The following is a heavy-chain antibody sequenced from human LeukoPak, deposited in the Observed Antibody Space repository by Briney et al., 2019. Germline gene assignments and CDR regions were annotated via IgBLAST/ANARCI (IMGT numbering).Heavy chain of an antibody. CDR3: TRWDGTEIDY. CDR1: GFTFGDYA. V-gene: IGHV3-49*03. D-gene: IGHD1-26*01. Sequence: GGSLRLSCTASGFTFGDYAVSWFRQAPGNGLEWIGSIRSQIYGGTPEYAASVKGRFTISRNDSKSIASLHMDSLKTEDTAVYYCTRWDGTEIDYWGQGTLVTVS. J-gene: IGHJ4*02. CDR2: IRSQIYGGTP.